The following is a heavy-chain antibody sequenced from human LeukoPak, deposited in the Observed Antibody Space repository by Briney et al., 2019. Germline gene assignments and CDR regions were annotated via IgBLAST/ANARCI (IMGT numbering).Heavy chain of an antibody. V-gene: IGHV3-30*02. Sequence: GGSLRLSCAASGFTFSSYGMHWVRQAPGKGLEWVAFIRYDGSNKYYADSVKGRFTISRDNSKNTLYLQMNSLRAEDTAVYYCAKPGALWFGGNWDADWGQGTLVTVSS. CDR1: GFTFSSYG. CDR2: IRYDGSNK. CDR3: AKPGALWFGGNWDAD. D-gene: IGHD3-10*01. J-gene: IGHJ4*02.